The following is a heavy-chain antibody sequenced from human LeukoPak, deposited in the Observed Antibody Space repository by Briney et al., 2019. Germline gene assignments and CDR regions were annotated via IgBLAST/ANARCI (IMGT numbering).Heavy chain of an antibody. CDR2: ISAYNGNT. Sequence: ASVKVSCKASGYTFTSYGISWVRQAPGQGLEWMGWISAYNGNTNYAQKLQGRVTMTRDTSISTAYMELSRLRSDDTAVYYCARDLYYDSSGYYFDYWGQGTLVTVSS. CDR1: GYTFTSYG. V-gene: IGHV1-18*01. CDR3: ARDLYYDSSGYYFDY. J-gene: IGHJ4*02. D-gene: IGHD3-22*01.